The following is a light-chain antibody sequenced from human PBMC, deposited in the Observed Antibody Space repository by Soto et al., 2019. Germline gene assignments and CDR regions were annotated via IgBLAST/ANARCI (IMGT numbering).Light chain of an antibody. CDR1: QSVTSN. CDR2: GAS. Sequence: EIVMTQSPATLSLSPEERATLSCRASQSVTSNLAWYQQKPGQAPRLLIYGASSRATGLPARFRGSGSGTEFTLTISSLQSEDFAVYYCQQYNNWPPTFGKGTKVEIK. V-gene: IGKV3-15*01. CDR3: QQYNNWPPT. J-gene: IGKJ1*01.